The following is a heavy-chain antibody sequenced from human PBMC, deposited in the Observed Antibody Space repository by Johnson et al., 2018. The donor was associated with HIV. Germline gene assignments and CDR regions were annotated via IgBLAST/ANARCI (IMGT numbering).Heavy chain of an antibody. CDR2: ISWNGGNT. CDR3: AREPVAGPGRNAFDI. CDR1: GFTFDDYG. J-gene: IGHJ3*02. Sequence: VQLVESGGGVVRPGGSLRLSCAASGFTFDDYGMSWVRQAPGKGLECVSGISWNGGNTDYADSVKGLFTISRDNAKNSLYLQMNSLRAEDTALYFCAREPVAGPGRNAFDIWGQGTMVTVSS. V-gene: IGHV3-20*04. D-gene: IGHD6-19*01.